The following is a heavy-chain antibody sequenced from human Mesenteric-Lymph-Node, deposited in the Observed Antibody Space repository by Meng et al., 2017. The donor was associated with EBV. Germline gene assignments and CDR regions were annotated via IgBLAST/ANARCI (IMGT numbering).Heavy chain of an antibody. Sequence: QVQLVQSGAEVKKPXXSVTVXCKASGYTFTGYYMHWVRQAPGQGLEWMGWINPNSGGTNYAQKFQGWVTMTRDTSISTAYMELSRLRSDDTAVYYCARGPEYSGYEVNWFDSWGQGTLVTVSS. CDR3: ARGPEYSGYEVNWFDS. J-gene: IGHJ5*01. D-gene: IGHD5-12*01. V-gene: IGHV1-2*04. CDR1: GYTFTGYY. CDR2: INPNSGGT.